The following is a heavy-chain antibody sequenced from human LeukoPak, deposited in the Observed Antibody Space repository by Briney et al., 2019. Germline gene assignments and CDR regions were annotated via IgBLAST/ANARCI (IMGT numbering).Heavy chain of an antibody. V-gene: IGHV3-30*02. CDR1: TFTFSDYG. Sequence: PGGSLRLSCIGSTFTFSDYGMHWVRQAPGKGLEWVAFIRYDGTKTYYADSAKGRFTISRDNSDNIVSLQMNNLTTEDTATYYCAREKFDSWGQGTLVTVSP. CDR3: AREKFDS. J-gene: IGHJ5*01. CDR2: IRYDGTKT.